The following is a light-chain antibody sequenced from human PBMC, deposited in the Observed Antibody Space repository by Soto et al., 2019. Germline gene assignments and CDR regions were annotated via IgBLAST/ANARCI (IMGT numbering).Light chain of an antibody. Sequence: DIQMTQSPSSLSASVGDRVTITCRASQDISNYLAWYQQKPGKVPKLLIYAASTLQSGVPSRFSGSGSGTDFTLTISSLQPEDVATYYCQKYNIAPYTFGQGTKLEIK. CDR3: QKYNIAPYT. V-gene: IGKV1-27*01. CDR2: AAS. J-gene: IGKJ2*01. CDR1: QDISNY.